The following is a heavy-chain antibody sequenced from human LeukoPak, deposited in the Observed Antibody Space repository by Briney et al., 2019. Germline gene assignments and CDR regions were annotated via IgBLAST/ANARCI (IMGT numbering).Heavy chain of an antibody. J-gene: IGHJ4*02. V-gene: IGHV1-2*02. Sequence: ASVKVSFKASGYTFTGYYMHWVRQAPGQGLEWMGWVNPNSGGTNYAQKFQGRVTMTRDTSISTAYMELSRLRSDDTAVYYCARDPGVTTTSGYSDYWGQGTLVTVSS. CDR1: GYTFTGYY. D-gene: IGHD4-17*01. CDR2: VNPNSGGT. CDR3: ARDPGVTTTSGYSDY.